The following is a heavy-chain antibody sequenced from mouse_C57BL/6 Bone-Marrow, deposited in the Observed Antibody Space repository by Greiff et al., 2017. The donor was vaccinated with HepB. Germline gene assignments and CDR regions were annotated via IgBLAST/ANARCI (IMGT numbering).Heavy chain of an antibody. V-gene: IGHV14-1*01. CDR1: GFNIKDYY. CDR3: TTGSSSHWYFDV. Sequence: VQLQQSGAELVRPGASVKLSCTTSGFNIKDYYMHWVKQRPEQGLEWIGRIDPEDGDTEYAPKFQGKATMTADTSSNTAYLQLSSLTSEDTAVYYCTTGSSSHWYFDVWGTVTTVTVSS. J-gene: IGHJ1*03. CDR2: IDPEDGDT. D-gene: IGHD1-1*01.